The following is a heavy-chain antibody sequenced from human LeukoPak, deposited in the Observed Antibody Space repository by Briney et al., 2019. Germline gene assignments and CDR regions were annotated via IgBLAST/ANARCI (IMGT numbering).Heavy chain of an antibody. J-gene: IGHJ4*02. V-gene: IGHV3-23*01. Sequence: GGSLRLSCAASGFTFSSYAMTWVRQAPGKGLEWVSAISGSGVATYYAGSVKGRFTISRDNSKNTLYLQMNSLRVEDTAVYYCAKDNAMVRGLPDYWGQGTLVTVSS. CDR1: GFTFSSYA. D-gene: IGHD3-10*01. CDR3: AKDNAMVRGLPDY. CDR2: ISGSGVAT.